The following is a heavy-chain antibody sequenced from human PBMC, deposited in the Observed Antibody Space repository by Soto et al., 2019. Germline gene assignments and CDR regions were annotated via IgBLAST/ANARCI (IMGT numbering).Heavy chain of an antibody. CDR1: GGSISSYY. D-gene: IGHD2-2*01. J-gene: IGHJ4*02. V-gene: IGHV4-59*01. CDR2: IYYSGST. CDR3: ARGDCISTSCYLNS. Sequence: PSETLSLTCTVSGGSISSYYWSWIRQPPGKGLEWIGYIYYSGSTNYNPSLKSRVTISVDTSKNQFSLKLSSVTAADTAVYYCARGDCISTSCYLNSWGQGTLVTVSS.